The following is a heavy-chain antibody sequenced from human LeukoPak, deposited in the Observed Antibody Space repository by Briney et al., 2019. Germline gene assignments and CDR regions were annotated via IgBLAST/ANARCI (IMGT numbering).Heavy chain of an antibody. CDR2: IPFSGRDE. V-gene: IGHV3-30*02. Sequence: GGSLRLSCATFGFSFESYGLHWVRQAPGKGLEWVTFIPFSGRDENYADSVRGRFTISRDNSKNMVYLQMNSLGPDDTGIYYCVKDCGLGGSRDYWGQGTLVTVSS. CDR3: VKDCGLGGSRDY. J-gene: IGHJ4*02. D-gene: IGHD1-26*01. CDR1: GFSFESYG.